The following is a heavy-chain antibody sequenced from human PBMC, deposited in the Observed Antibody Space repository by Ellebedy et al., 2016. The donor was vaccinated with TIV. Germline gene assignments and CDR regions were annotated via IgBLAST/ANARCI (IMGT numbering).Heavy chain of an antibody. Sequence: AASVKVSCKASGYTFTSYGISWVRQAPGQGLEWMGWINPNSGGTNYAQKFQGRVTMTRDTSISTAYMELSRLRSDDTAVYYCARGGDGYNFDYWGQGTLVTVSS. V-gene: IGHV1-2*02. CDR1: GYTFTSYG. D-gene: IGHD5-24*01. J-gene: IGHJ4*02. CDR2: INPNSGGT. CDR3: ARGGDGYNFDY.